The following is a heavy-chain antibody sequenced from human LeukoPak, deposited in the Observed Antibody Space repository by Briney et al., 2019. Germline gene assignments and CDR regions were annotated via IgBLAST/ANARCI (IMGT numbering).Heavy chain of an antibody. CDR2: ITDNGRKT. CDR3: ARASEDSRGHSQGFDS. V-gene: IGHV3-11*04. J-gene: IGHJ4*02. D-gene: IGHD3-22*01. Sequence: PGGSLRLSCEASGFTLSDYYMGWIRQAPGKGLEWVSYITDNGRKTYYADSVKGRFTISRDNAKYSLYLQINRLRAEDTAVYYCARASEDSRGHSQGFDSWGQGTLVTVSS. CDR1: GFTLSDYY.